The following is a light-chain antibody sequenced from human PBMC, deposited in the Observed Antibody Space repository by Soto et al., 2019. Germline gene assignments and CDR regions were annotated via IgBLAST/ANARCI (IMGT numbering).Light chain of an antibody. V-gene: IGLV1-40*01. CDR2: GNS. Sequence: QSVLTQPPSVSGAPGQRVTLSCTGSSSNIGAGYDVHWYQQLPGTAPKLLIYGNSNRPSGVPDRFSGSKSGTSASLAITGLQAEDEADYYCQSYDSSRTVFGGGTKVTVL. CDR1: SSNIGAGYD. J-gene: IGLJ2*01. CDR3: QSYDSSRTV.